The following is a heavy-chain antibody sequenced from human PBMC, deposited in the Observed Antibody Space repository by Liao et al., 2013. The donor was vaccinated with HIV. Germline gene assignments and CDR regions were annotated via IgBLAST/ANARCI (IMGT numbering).Heavy chain of an antibody. V-gene: IGHV4-61*02. J-gene: IGHJ4*02. Sequence: QVQLQESGPGLVKPSQTLSLTCTVSGGSINSGSYFWTWIRQPAGKGLEWIGRIYTSGSTNYNPSLKSRVTMSVDTSKNQFSLKLSSVTAADTAVYYCAHLARGSWIFDYWGQGNPGHRLL. D-gene: IGHD6-13*01. CDR1: GGSINSGSYF. CDR2: IYTSGST. CDR3: AHLARGSWIFDY.